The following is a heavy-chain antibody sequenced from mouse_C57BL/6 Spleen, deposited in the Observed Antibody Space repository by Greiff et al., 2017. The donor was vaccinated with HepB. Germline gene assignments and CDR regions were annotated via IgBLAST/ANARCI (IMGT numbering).Heavy chain of an antibody. J-gene: IGHJ1*03. D-gene: IGHD2-4*01. Sequence: QVQLQQPGAELVRPGSSVKLSCKASGYTFTSYWMHWVKQRPIQGLEWIGNIDPSDSETHYNQKFKDKATLTVDKSSSTAYMQLSSLTSEDSAVYYCAREGDYDGYFEVWGTGTTVTVSS. V-gene: IGHV1-52*01. CDR1: GYTFTSYW. CDR2: IDPSDSET. CDR3: AREGDYDGYFEV.